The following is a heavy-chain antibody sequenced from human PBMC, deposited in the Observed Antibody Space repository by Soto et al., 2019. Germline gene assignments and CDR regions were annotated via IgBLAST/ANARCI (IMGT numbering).Heavy chain of an antibody. Sequence: ASVKVSCKASGYTFTSYAMHWVRQAPGQRLEWMGWINAGNGNTKYAQKLQGRVTMTTDTSTSTAYMELRSLRYDDTAMYYCARDGVSSTEYTWNYGTYFDYWGQGALVTVSS. CDR3: ARDGVSSTEYTWNYGTYFDY. V-gene: IGHV1-3*01. CDR2: INAGNGNT. D-gene: IGHD1-7*01. CDR1: GYTFTSYA. J-gene: IGHJ4*02.